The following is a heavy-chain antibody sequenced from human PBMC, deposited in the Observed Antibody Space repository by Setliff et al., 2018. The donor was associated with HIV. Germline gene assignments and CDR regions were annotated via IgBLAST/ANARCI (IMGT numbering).Heavy chain of an antibody. J-gene: IGHJ6*02. Sequence: ASVKVSCKASGYTFTSYDISWVRQASGQGLEWMGWISAYNGNTNSAQKLQGRDTMTTDTSTSTAYMELRSLRSDDTAVDYGAREIGDYYDSSGYYPPTDYYYGMDVWGQGTTVTVSS. CDR3: AREIGDYYDSSGYYPPTDYYYGMDV. V-gene: IGHV1-18*01. D-gene: IGHD3-22*01. CDR1: GYTFTSYD. CDR2: ISAYNGNT.